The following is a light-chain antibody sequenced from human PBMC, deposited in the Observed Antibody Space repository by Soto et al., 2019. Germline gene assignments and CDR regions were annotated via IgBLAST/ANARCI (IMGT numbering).Light chain of an antibody. Sequence: EFVLTQSPGTLSLSPGERATLSCRTSQRISGTFLAWYQQKPGQAPRLLIYASSTRATGIPDRFSGGGSGTDFTLTISRLEPEDFAVYYCQQYNSSPQTFGQGTKVDIK. J-gene: IGKJ1*01. CDR1: QRISGTF. CDR2: ASS. V-gene: IGKV3-20*01. CDR3: QQYNSSPQT.